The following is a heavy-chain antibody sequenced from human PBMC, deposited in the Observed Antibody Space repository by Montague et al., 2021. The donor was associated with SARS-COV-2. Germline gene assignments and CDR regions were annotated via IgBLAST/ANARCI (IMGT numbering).Heavy chain of an antibody. CDR2: ISSSSSTI. D-gene: IGHD3-10*01. Sequence: SLRLSCAASGFTFSSYSMNWVRQTPGKGLEWVSYISSSSSTIYYADSVKGRFTISRDNAKYSLYLQMNSLRDEDTAVYYCARDQVLWFGEHVVWGQGTLVTVSS. CDR3: ARDQVLWFGEHVV. V-gene: IGHV3-48*02. CDR1: GFTFSSYS. J-gene: IGHJ4*02.